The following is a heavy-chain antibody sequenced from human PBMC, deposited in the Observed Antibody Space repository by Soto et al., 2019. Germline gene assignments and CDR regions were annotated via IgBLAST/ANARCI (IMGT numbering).Heavy chain of an antibody. D-gene: IGHD3-22*01. CDR3: ARGGRITMIVVVIAPPYYGMDV. J-gene: IGHJ6*02. CDR2: IIPIFGTA. Sequence: QVQLVQSGAEVKKPGSSVKVSCKASGGTFSSYAISWVRQAPGQGLEWMGGIIPIFGTANYAQKFQGRVTITADESTSTAYMELSSLRSEDTAVYYCARGGRITMIVVVIAPPYYGMDVWGQGTTVTVSS. CDR1: GGTFSSYA. V-gene: IGHV1-69*01.